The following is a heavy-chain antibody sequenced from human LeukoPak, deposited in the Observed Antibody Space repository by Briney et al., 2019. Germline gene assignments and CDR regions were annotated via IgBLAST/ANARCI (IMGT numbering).Heavy chain of an antibody. CDR2: IYYSGST. Sequence: SETLSLTCTVSGGYISTYYWSWIRQPPGKGLEWIRYIYYSGSTNYNPSLKSRVTISVDTSKNQFSLKLSSVTAADTAVYYCARGRRDGYTRGPFDYWGQGTLVTVSS. CDR1: GGYISTYY. CDR3: ARGRRDGYTRGPFDY. V-gene: IGHV4-59*01. D-gene: IGHD5-24*01. J-gene: IGHJ4*02.